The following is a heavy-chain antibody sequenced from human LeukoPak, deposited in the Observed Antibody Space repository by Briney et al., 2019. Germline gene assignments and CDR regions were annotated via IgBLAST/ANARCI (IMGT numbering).Heavy chain of an antibody. V-gene: IGHV1-3*01. CDR3: AREGYDSSGYYLSTAYLDY. D-gene: IGHD3-22*01. CDR1: GYTFTSYA. CDR2: INAGNGNT. J-gene: IGHJ4*02. Sequence: ASVKVSCKASGYTFTSYAMHWVRQAPGQRLERMGWINAGNGNTKYSQKFQGRVTITRDTSASTAYMELSSLRSEDTAVYYCAREGYDSSGYYLSTAYLDYWGQGTLVTVSS.